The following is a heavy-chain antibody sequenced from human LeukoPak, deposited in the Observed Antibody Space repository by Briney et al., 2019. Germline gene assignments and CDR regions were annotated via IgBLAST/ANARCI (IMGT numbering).Heavy chain of an antibody. CDR3: ARTVVVTAEHAFDI. CDR1: GGTFSSYT. D-gene: IGHD2-21*02. CDR2: IIPIFGAA. Sequence: SVKVSCKASGGTFSSYTLSWVRQAPGQELEWMGGIIPIFGAANYAQKFQDRVTITADKSTSTAYMELSSLRSEDTAVYYCARTVVVTAEHAFDIWGQGTMVTVSS. V-gene: IGHV1-69*06. J-gene: IGHJ3*02.